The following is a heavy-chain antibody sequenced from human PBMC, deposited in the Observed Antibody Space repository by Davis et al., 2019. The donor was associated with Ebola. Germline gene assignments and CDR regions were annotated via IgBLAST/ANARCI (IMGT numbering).Heavy chain of an antibody. CDR3: GPTGRLTYGLDV. V-gene: IGHV3-23*01. CDR1: GFTFNNYP. J-gene: IGHJ6*02. D-gene: IGHD1-26*01. Sequence: GGSLRLSCIGSGFTFNNYPLTWVRQPSGRGLEWISTIGVNDVETFYADSVKGRFTISRDSSQNAVYLQMNSLRAEDTAVYFCGPTGRLTYGLDVWGQGTTVTVSS. CDR2: IGVNDVET.